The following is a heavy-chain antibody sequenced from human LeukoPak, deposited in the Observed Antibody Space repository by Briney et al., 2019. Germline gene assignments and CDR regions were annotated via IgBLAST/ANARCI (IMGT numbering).Heavy chain of an antibody. D-gene: IGHD2-8*01. V-gene: IGHV3-30*03. Sequence: PGGSLRLSCAASGFTFSSYGIHWVRQAPGTGLEWVAVISYDGSNKNYADSVKDRFTISRDNSKNTIYLQMNSLRAEDTAVYFCARGTTGRGPGVFDIWGQGTLVTVSS. CDR2: ISYDGSNK. CDR3: ARGTTGRGPGVFDI. J-gene: IGHJ3*02. CDR1: GFTFSSYG.